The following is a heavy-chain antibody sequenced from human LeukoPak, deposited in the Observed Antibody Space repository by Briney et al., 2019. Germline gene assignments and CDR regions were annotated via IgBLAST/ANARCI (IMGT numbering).Heavy chain of an antibody. D-gene: IGHD5-18*01. CDR2: IKQDETEK. CDR3: ARVGDTAMDEFDY. Sequence: PGESLRLSCTASGFTFSNFWMGWVRQAPGKGLEWVANIKQDETEKFYLGSVKGRFTISRDNAKNSLYLQMNSLRVEDTALYYCARVGDTAMDEFDYWGQGTLVTVSS. CDR1: GFTFSNFW. J-gene: IGHJ4*02. V-gene: IGHV3-7*03.